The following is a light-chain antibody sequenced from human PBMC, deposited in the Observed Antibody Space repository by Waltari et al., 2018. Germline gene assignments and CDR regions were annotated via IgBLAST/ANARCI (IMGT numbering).Light chain of an antibody. Sequence: EIFLTQSPATLSVSAGERAALSCRASQSVGTSLAWYQHRGGQAPRLLIYDASKRAAGISARFSGSGSGTDFTLAIDTLEPEDFAVYYCQQRNTWPRTFGQGTKVEI. CDR2: DAS. J-gene: IGKJ1*01. V-gene: IGKV3-11*01. CDR3: QQRNTWPRT. CDR1: QSVGTS.